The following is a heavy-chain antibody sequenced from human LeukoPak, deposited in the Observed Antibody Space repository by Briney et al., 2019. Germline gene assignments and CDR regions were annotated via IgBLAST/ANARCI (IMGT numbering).Heavy chain of an antibody. CDR1: GYTFTSYD. Sequence: GASVKVSCKASGYTFTSYDINWVRQATGQGLEWMGWMNPNSGNTGYAQKFQGRVTMTRNTSISTAYMELSSLRSEDTAVYYCARAAHCSSTSCYLPIDYWGQGTPVTVSS. J-gene: IGHJ4*02. CDR2: MNPNSGNT. V-gene: IGHV1-8*01. CDR3: ARAAHCSSTSCYLPIDY. D-gene: IGHD2-2*01.